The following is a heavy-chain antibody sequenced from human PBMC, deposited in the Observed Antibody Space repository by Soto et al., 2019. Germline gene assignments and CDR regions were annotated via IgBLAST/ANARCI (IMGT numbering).Heavy chain of an antibody. CDR3: ARDLGDCSSTSCQEAFDY. Sequence: QVQLVESGGGVVQPGRSLRLSCAASGFTFSSYGMHWVRQAPGKGLEWVAVIWYDGSNKYYADSVKGRFTISRDKSKNALYLQMHSLRAEDTAVYYCARDLGDCSSTSCQEAFDYWGQGTLVTVSS. V-gene: IGHV3-33*01. D-gene: IGHD2-2*01. CDR2: IWYDGSNK. CDR1: GFTFSSYG. J-gene: IGHJ4*02.